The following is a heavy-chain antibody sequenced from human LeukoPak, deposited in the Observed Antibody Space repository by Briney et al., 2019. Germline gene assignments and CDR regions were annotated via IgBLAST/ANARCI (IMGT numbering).Heavy chain of an antibody. CDR3: ARVRGYYDSSGYFDY. D-gene: IGHD3-22*01. CDR1: GYTFTGYY. J-gene: IGHJ4*02. CDR2: INPNSGGT. V-gene: IGHV1-2*02. Sequence: ASVKVSCKASGYTFTGYYMHWVRQAPGQGLEWMGWINPNSGGTNYAQEFQGRVTMTRDTSISTAYMELSRLRSDDTAVYYCARVRGYYDSSGYFDYWGQGTLVTVSS.